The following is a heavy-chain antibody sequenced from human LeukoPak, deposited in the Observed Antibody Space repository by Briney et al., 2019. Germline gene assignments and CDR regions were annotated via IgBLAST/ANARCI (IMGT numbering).Heavy chain of an antibody. J-gene: IGHJ5*02. Sequence: SQTLSLTCTVSGGSISSGGYYWSWIRQHPGKGLEWIGYIYYSGSTYYNPSLKSRVTISVDTSKNQFSLKLSSVTAADTAVYYCARELNYGDYAYWFDPWGQGTLVTVSS. CDR3: ARELNYGDYAYWFDP. CDR2: IYYSGST. D-gene: IGHD4-17*01. CDR1: GGSISSGGYY. V-gene: IGHV4-31*03.